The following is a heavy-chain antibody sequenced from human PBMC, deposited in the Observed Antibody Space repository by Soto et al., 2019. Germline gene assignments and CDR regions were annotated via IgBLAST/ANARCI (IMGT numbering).Heavy chain of an antibody. CDR3: AGWPNWFDP. V-gene: IGHV4-61*01. Sequence: QVQLQESGPGLVKPSETLSLTCTVSGGSVSSGSYYWSWIRQPPGKGLEWIGYISYSGSTNYNPSLKSRVTISVDTSKNQFSLKLSSVTAADTAVYYCAGWPNWFDPWGQGTLVTVSS. CDR2: ISYSGST. CDR1: GGSVSSGSYY. J-gene: IGHJ5*02.